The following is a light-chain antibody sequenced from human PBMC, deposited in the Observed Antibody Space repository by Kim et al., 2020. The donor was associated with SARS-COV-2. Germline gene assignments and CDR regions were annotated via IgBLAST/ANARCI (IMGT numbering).Light chain of an antibody. V-gene: IGLV2-14*03. CDR2: DVS. CDR3: SSYTTSSTVV. Sequence: GQSITTSCPGTSSDVGGYNYVSWYQQHPGKAPKLMIYDVSNRPSGVSNRFSGSKSGNTASLTISGLQAEDEADYYCSSYTTSSTVVFGGGTQLTVL. CDR1: SSDVGGYNY. J-gene: IGLJ2*01.